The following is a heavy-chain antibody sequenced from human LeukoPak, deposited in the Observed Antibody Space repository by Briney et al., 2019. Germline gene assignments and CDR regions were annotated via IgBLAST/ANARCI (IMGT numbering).Heavy chain of an antibody. Sequence: GGSLRLSCAASGFTFSTYNMNWVRQAPGKELGWVSSISSSSSHTYYADSVQGRFTISRDNAKNSLYLQMNSLRAEDTAVYYCAELGITMIGGVWGKGTTVTITS. D-gene: IGHD3-10*02. CDR3: AELGITMIGGV. CDR1: GFTFSTYN. CDR2: ISSSSSHT. J-gene: IGHJ6*04. V-gene: IGHV3-21*01.